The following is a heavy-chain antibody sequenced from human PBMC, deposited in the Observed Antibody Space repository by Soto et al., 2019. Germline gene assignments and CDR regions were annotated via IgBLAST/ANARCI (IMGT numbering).Heavy chain of an antibody. CDR3: ASSYQLRPSYYYYYGMDV. Sequence: ASVKVSCKASGYTFTSYGISWVRQAPGQGLEWMGWISAYNGNTNYAQKLQGRVTMTTDASTSTAYMELRSLRSDDTAVYYCASSYQLRPSYYYYYGMDVWGQGTTDTVSS. J-gene: IGHJ6*02. CDR2: ISAYNGNT. D-gene: IGHD2-2*01. CDR1: GYTFTSYG. V-gene: IGHV1-18*01.